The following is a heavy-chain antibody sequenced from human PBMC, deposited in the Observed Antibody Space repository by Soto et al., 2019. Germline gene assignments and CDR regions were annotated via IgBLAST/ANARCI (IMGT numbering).Heavy chain of an antibody. CDR2: INAGNGNT. CDR1: GYTFTSYA. Sequence: ASVKVSCKASGYTFTSYAMHWVRQAPGQRLEWMGWINAGNGNTKYSQKFQGRVTITRDTSASTAYMKLSSLRSEDTAVYYCARSPGYSYGDYWGQGTLVTVSS. D-gene: IGHD5-18*01. CDR3: ARSPGYSYGDY. V-gene: IGHV1-3*01. J-gene: IGHJ4*02.